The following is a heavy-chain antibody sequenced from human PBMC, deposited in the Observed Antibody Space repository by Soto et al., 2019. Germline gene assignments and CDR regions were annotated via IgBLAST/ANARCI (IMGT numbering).Heavy chain of an antibody. Sequence: GGSLRLSCIPSGFIVSHNYMSWVRQAPGTGLEWVSVIYSSGATYYADSVKGRFTISRDDSKNTLYLQMNSLRAEDTAVYYCARGITGTTFDYWGQGTLVTVSS. J-gene: IGHJ4*02. CDR1: GFIVSHNY. CDR3: ARGITGTTFDY. CDR2: IYSSGAT. V-gene: IGHV3-53*01. D-gene: IGHD1-20*01.